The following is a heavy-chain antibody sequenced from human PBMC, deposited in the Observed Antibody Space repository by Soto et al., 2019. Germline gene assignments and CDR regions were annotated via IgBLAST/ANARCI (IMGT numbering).Heavy chain of an antibody. CDR2: IRSKADNYAT. CDR1: GFTFSVSA. D-gene: IGHD1-26*01. CDR3: ARLAEWEYYDGMDV. Sequence: EVQLVESGGGLVQPGGSLKLSCAVSGFTFSVSAIHWVRQASGKGLEWVGRIRSKADNYATAYGASVKGRFSISRDDSKNTAYLQMSSLNTEDTAVYYCARLAEWEYYDGMDVWGQGTTVTVYS. V-gene: IGHV3-73*02. J-gene: IGHJ6*02.